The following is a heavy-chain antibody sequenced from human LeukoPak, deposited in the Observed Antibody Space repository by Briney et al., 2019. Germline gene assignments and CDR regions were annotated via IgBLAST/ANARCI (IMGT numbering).Heavy chain of an antibody. Sequence: EASVKVSCKASGYTFTGYYMHWVRQAPGQGLEWMGWINPNSVGTNYAQKFQGRVTMTRDTSISTAYMELSRLRSDDTAVYYCARGGRGTIFGVVSGGFDPWGQGTLVTVSS. V-gene: IGHV1-2*02. CDR1: GYTFTGYY. D-gene: IGHD3-3*01. CDR3: ARGGRGTIFGVVSGGFDP. CDR2: INPNSVGT. J-gene: IGHJ5*02.